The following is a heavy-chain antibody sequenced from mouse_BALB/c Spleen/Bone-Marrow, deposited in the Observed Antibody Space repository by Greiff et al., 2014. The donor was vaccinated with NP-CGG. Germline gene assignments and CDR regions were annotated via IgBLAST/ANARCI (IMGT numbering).Heavy chain of an antibody. V-gene: IGHV2-9*02. CDR1: GFSLTSYG. J-gene: IGHJ1*01. CDR2: IWAGGST. Sequence: VNVVESGPGLVAPSQSLSITRTVSGFSLTSYGVHWVCQPPGKGLEWLGVIWAGGSTNYNSALMSRLSISKDNSKSQVFLKMNSLQTDDTAMYYCARVYLWYFDVWGAGTTVTVSS. CDR3: ARVYLWYFDV. D-gene: IGHD2-3*01.